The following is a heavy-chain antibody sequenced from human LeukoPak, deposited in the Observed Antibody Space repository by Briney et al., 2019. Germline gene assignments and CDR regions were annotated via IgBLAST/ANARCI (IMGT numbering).Heavy chain of an antibody. J-gene: IGHJ4*02. V-gene: IGHV3-30-3*01. Sequence: GGSLRLSCAASGFTFSSYAMHWVRQAPGKGLEWVAAVSYGGSDEFYSDSVRGRFTISRDNSKNTLYLQMNSLRTEDTAAYYCARDPGRVSSGWDCDYWGQGTLVTVSS. CDR2: VSYGGSDE. CDR3: ARDPGRVSSGWDCDY. CDR1: GFTFSSYA. D-gene: IGHD6-19*01.